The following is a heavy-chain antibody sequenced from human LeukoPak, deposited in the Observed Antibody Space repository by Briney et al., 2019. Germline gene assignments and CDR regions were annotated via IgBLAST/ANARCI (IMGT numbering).Heavy chain of an antibody. J-gene: IGHJ4*02. CDR3: ARGGYSGYDWSELDY. V-gene: IGHV1-2*02. CDR1: GYTFTGYY. CDR2: INPNSGGT. D-gene: IGHD5-12*01. Sequence: ASVKVSCKASGYTFTGYYMHWVRQAPGQGLEWMGWINPNSGGTNYAQKFQGGVTMTRDTSISTAYMELSRLRSDDTAVYYCARGGYSGYDWSELDYWGQGTLVTVSS.